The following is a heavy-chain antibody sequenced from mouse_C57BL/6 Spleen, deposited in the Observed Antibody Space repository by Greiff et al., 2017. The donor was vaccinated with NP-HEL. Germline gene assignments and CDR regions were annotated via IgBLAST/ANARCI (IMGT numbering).Heavy chain of an antibody. V-gene: IGHV5-17*01. D-gene: IGHD1-3*01. Sequence: EVQVVESGGGLVKPGGSLKLSCAASGFTFSDYGMHWVRQAPEKGLEWVAYISSGSSTIYYADTVKGRFTISRDNAKNTLVLQMTSLRSEDTAMYYCARKSFDWYFDVWGTGTTVTVSS. CDR2: ISSGSSTI. CDR3: ARKSFDWYFDV. J-gene: IGHJ1*03. CDR1: GFTFSDYG.